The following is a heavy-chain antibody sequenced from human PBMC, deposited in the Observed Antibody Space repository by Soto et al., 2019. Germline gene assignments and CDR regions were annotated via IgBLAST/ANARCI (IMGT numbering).Heavy chain of an antibody. CDR2: IYYSGST. CDR1: GGSISSYY. D-gene: IGHD3-3*01. V-gene: IGHV4-59*01. CDR3: ARGGFGALNRRGNWFDP. J-gene: IGHJ5*02. Sequence: SETLSLTCTVSGGSISSYYWSWIRQPPGKGLEWIGYIYYSGSTNYNPSLKSRVTISVDTSKNQFSLKLSSVTAADTAVYYCARGGFGALNRRGNWFDPWGQGTLVTVSS.